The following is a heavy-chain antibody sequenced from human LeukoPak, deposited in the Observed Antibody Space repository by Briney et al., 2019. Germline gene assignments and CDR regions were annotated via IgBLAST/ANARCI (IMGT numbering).Heavy chain of an antibody. Sequence: ASVKVSCKASGYTFTSYDINWVRQATGQGLEWMGWMNPNSGNTGYAQKFQGRVTMTRNTSISTAYMELGSLRSEDTAVYYCARADYYGSGSYEDWFDPWGQGTLVTVSS. D-gene: IGHD3-10*01. J-gene: IGHJ5*02. V-gene: IGHV1-8*01. CDR2: MNPNSGNT. CDR3: ARADYYGSGSYEDWFDP. CDR1: GYTFTSYD.